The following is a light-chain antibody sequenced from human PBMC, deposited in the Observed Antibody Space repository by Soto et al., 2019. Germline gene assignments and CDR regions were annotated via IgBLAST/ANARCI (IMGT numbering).Light chain of an antibody. V-gene: IGKV3-11*01. CDR1: QSVGTY. J-gene: IGKJ1*01. Sequence: IVLTQSPSTLSLSPGERATLSCRASQSVGTYLAWYQQKPGQAPRLLIYDASKRDTGIPARFSGSGSGTDFTLTISSLVPEDFSVYFCQQRSNWWTFGQGTKVEIK. CDR3: QQRSNWWT. CDR2: DAS.